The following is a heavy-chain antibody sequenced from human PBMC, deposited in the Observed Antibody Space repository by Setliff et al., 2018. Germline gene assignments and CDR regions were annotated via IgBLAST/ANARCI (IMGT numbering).Heavy chain of an antibody. J-gene: IGHJ4*02. V-gene: IGHV4-34*01. CDR2: INHRGST. D-gene: IGHD6-6*01. CDR3: ARGRNIAARLLDS. CDR1: GGTFSDYH. Sequence: ASETLSLTCAAYGGTFSDYHWTWIRQSPEKGLEWIGEINHRGSTNYNPSLKSRVTISIDTSKDQFSLKLISMTAADTAVYYCARGRNIAARLLDSWGQGTPVTVSS.